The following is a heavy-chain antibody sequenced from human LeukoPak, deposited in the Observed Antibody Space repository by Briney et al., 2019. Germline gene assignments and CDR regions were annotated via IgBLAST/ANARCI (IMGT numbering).Heavy chain of an antibody. J-gene: IGHJ4*02. CDR3: VRDLGYSYGIDY. CDR2: IYYIGTT. V-gene: IGHV4-39*07. Sequence: PSETLSLTCTVSDDSFSGGSYSWGWIRQPPGKGLEWIGTIYYIGTTFYNPSLKSRVTISVDTSKNQFSLKLRSVTAADTAVYYCVRDLGYSYGIDYWGQGTLVTVSS. CDR1: DDSFSGGSYS. D-gene: IGHD5-18*01.